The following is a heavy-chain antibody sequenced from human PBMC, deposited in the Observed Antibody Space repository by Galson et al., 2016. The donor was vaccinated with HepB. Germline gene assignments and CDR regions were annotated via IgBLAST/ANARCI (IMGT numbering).Heavy chain of an antibody. Sequence: SVKVSCKASGYTFSNFGISWVRQAPGQGLEWMGWISPNSGATNYAQNFQGWVTMTRDMSISTAYMELSRLRSDDTAVYYCAISYTGWYGGVFDYWGQGTLVTVSS. J-gene: IGHJ4*02. CDR2: ISPNSGAT. V-gene: IGHV1-2*04. CDR3: AISYTGWYGGVFDY. D-gene: IGHD6-19*01. CDR1: GYTFSNFG.